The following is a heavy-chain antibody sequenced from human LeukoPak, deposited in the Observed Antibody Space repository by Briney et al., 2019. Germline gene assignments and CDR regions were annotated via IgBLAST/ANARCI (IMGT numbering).Heavy chain of an antibody. V-gene: IGHV1-18*01. CDR1: GGTFTSYG. Sequence: GASVTVSCKASGGTFTSYGISWVRQAPGQGLEWMGWISAYNGNTNYAQKLQGRVTMTTDTSTSTAYMELRSLRSDDTAVYYCAREGGVRYDSSGYYLYYFDYWGQGTLVTVSS. J-gene: IGHJ4*02. D-gene: IGHD3-22*01. CDR3: AREGGVRYDSSGYYLYYFDY. CDR2: ISAYNGNT.